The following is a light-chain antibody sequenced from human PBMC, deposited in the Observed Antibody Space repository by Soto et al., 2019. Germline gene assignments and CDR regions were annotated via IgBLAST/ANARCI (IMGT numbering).Light chain of an antibody. CDR1: GTDVGQYNY. CDR2: HVS. V-gene: IGLV2-8*01. Sequence: QSVLTQPPSASGSPGQSVTISCTGAGTDVGQYNYVSWYQQHPGKAPKLLIHHVSRRPSGVPARFSGSKSGNTASLTISGLQADDEAYYYCSSYTSTNTPYVFGTGTKVTVL. J-gene: IGLJ1*01. CDR3: SSYTSTNTPYV.